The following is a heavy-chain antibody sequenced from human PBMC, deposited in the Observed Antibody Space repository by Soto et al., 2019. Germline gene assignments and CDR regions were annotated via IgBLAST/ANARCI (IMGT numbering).Heavy chain of an antibody. CDR1: GFTVNDIY. CDR3: ARRGYGSRWPNVYMDV. J-gene: IGHJ6*03. V-gene: IGHV3-66*04. CDR2: IYREFT. D-gene: IGHD6-13*01. Sequence: GGSLRLSCVASGFTVNDIYMNWVRQAPGKGLEWVSVIYREFTDYADFVRGRFSISTDSSKNALFLQMNSLRAEDTAVYYCARRGYGSRWPNVYMDVWGKGTTVTVSS.